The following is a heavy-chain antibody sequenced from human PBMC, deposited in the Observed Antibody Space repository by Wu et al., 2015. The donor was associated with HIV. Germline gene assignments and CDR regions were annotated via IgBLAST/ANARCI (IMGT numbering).Heavy chain of an antibody. CDR1: GGTFSSYA. CDR3: ARDRSDKRFIWGQEGEESFYYYYMDV. CDR2: IIPIFGTT. J-gene: IGHJ6*03. Sequence: QVQLVQSGAEVKKPGSSVKVSCKASGGTFSSYAIIWVRQAPGQGLEWMGGIIPIFGTTKYAQKFQGRVTITADESTSIAYMELSSLRSEDTAVYYCARDRSDKRFIWGQEGEESFYYYYMDVWGQRDHGHRLL. D-gene: IGHD3-16*01. V-gene: IGHV1-69*12.